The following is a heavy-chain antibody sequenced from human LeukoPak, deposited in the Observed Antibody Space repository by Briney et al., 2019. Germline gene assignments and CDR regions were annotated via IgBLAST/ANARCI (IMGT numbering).Heavy chain of an antibody. CDR3: VKDQAPRAARVIYFDY. D-gene: IGHD2-15*01. J-gene: IGHJ4*02. Sequence: GGSLRLSCAASGFTFSSYAMSWVRQAPGKGLEWVSAISGSGGSTYYADSVKGRFTISRDNSKNTLYLQMNILRVEDTAVYYCVKDQAPRAARVIYFDYWGQGNLVTVSS. V-gene: IGHV3-23*01. CDR1: GFTFSSYA. CDR2: ISGSGGST.